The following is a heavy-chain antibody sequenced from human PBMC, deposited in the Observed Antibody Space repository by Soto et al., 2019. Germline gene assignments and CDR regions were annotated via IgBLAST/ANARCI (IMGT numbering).Heavy chain of an antibody. V-gene: IGHV5-51*01. CDR2: IYPAASDA. J-gene: IGHJ4*02. CDR1: GYSFSNYW. D-gene: IGHD2-2*02. Sequence: GESLKISCKGSGYSFSNYWIAWLRQMPGKGLEWMGIIYPAASDARYSPSFQGQVTISVDNSISTAYLQWSSLKASDTAMYYWARLLCISTSCYKGSRHFFDYWGQGALVTVSS. CDR3: ARLLCISTSCYKGSRHFFDY.